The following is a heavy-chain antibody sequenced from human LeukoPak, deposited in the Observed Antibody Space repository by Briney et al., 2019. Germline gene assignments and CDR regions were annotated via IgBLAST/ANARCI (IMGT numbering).Heavy chain of an antibody. CDR2: IRSKANSYAT. J-gene: IGHJ4*02. V-gene: IGHV3-73*01. CDR1: GFTFSGSA. CDR3: TSGLYGINSVVRDF. D-gene: IGHD4-23*01. Sequence: GGSLRLSCAASGFTFSGSAMHWVRQASGKGLEWVGRIRSKANSYATAYAASVKGRFTISRDDSKNTLYLQMNSLKTEDTAVYYCTSGLYGINSVVRDFWGQGTLVTVSS.